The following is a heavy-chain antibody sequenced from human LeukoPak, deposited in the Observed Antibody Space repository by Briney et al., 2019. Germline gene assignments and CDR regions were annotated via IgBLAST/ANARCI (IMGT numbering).Heavy chain of an antibody. CDR1: GFTLSSYW. J-gene: IGHJ5*02. Sequence: GGSLRLSCAASGFTLSSYWMHWVRQAPGEGLVWVSRINNDGRSTNYADSVKGRFTISRDNAKNTLYLQMNSLRAEDTAVYDCARDCSSTSCYRSGLDPWGQGTLVTVSS. V-gene: IGHV3-74*01. CDR2: INNDGRST. CDR3: ARDCSSTSCYRSGLDP. D-gene: IGHD2-2*01.